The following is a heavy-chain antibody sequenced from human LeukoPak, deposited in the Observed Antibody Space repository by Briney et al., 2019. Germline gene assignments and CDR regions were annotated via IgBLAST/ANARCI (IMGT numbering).Heavy chain of an antibody. CDR2: MNPNSANT. Sequence: GASVKVSCKASGYTFTNSDINWVRQATGQGLEWMGWMNPNSANTGYAQKFQGRITLTRNTSINTAYMELSSLKSEDTAVYYCARGLSALYYYYMDVWGNGTTVTVSS. CDR1: GYTFTNSD. J-gene: IGHJ6*03. V-gene: IGHV1-8*03. CDR3: ARGLSALYYYYMDV.